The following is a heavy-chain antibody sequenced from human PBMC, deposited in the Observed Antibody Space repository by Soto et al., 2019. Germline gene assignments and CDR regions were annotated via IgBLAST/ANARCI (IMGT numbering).Heavy chain of an antibody. CDR3: ARAFGRSGTTGPFDY. V-gene: IGHV4-34*01. D-gene: IGHD4-4*01. J-gene: IGHJ4*02. CDR2: INHSGST. Sequence: QVQLQQWGAGLLKPSETLSLTCAVYGGSFSGYYWSWIRQPPGKGLEWIGEINHSGSTNYNPSLKSRVTISVDTSKNQFSLKLSSVTAADTAVYYCARAFGRSGTTGPFDYWGQGTLVTVSS. CDR1: GGSFSGYY.